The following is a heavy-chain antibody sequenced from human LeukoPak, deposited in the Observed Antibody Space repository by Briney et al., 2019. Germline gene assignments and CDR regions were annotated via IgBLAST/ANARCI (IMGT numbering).Heavy chain of an antibody. CDR3: ARDFGDYVSEYFQH. D-gene: IGHD4-17*01. CDR1: GFTFSSYS. V-gene: IGHV3-21*04. CDR2: ISSSSSYI. J-gene: IGHJ1*01. Sequence: PGGSLRLSYAASGFTFSSYSMNWVRQAPGKGLEWVSSISSSSSYIYYADSVKGRFTISRDNAKNSLYLQMISLRAEDTAVYYCARDFGDYVSEYFQHWGQGTLVTVSS.